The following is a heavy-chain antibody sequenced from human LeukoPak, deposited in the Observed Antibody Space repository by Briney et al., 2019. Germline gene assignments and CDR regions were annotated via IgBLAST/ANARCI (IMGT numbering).Heavy chain of an antibody. V-gene: IGHV4-61*01. J-gene: IGHJ5*02. CDR2: IYYSGST. Sequence: PSQTLSLTYTVSGGSISSGSYYWSWIRQPPGKGLEWIGYIYYSGSTNYNPSLKSRVTISVDTSKNQFSLKLSSVTAADTAVYYCARHGSGWYQGWGSNWFDPWRQGTLVTVSS. CDR3: ARHGSGWYQGWGSNWFDP. D-gene: IGHD6-19*01. CDR1: GGSISSGSYY.